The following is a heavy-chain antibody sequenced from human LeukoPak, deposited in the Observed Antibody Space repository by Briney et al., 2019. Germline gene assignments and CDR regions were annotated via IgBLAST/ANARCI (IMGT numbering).Heavy chain of an antibody. J-gene: IGHJ1*01. Sequence: GGSLRLSCAASGFTFSNFWMHWVRQAPGKGLVWVSHMNDDGTNTGYADSVKGRFTISRDNAKNSLYLQMNSLRAEDTAVYYCASLTYYFDSSGYYPGYFQHWGQGTLVTVSS. CDR2: MNDDGTNT. CDR3: ASLTYYFDSSGYYPGYFQH. V-gene: IGHV3-74*01. CDR1: GFTFSNFW. D-gene: IGHD3-22*01.